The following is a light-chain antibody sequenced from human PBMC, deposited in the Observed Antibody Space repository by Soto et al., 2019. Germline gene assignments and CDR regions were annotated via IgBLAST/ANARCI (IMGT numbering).Light chain of an antibody. CDR1: QSVSSN. CDR2: GAS. J-gene: IGKJ1*01. V-gene: IGKV3-15*01. Sequence: EIVMTQSPATLSVSPGERATLSCRASQSVSSNLAWYQQKPGQAPRLLIYGASTRATGIPARFSGSGSGTEFTLTISSLQSEDFAVYYCQQYNNRPPMFGQGTKV. CDR3: QQYNNRPPM.